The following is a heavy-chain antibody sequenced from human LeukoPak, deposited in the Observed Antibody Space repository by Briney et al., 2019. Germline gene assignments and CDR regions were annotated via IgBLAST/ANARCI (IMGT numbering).Heavy chain of an antibody. Sequence: GGSLRLSCAASGFTFSSYEMNWIRQAPGKELESLSYINSSGSTIYYANSVKGRFTISKDNAKNSLYLQMNTLRADATAVYYCARISPPYSSSWNAFDIWGQGTMVTVSS. CDR2: INSSGSTI. J-gene: IGHJ3*02. D-gene: IGHD6-13*01. CDR1: GFTFSSYE. CDR3: ARISPPYSSSWNAFDI. V-gene: IGHV3-48*03.